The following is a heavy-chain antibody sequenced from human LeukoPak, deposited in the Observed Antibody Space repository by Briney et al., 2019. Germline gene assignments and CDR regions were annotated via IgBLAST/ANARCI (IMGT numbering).Heavy chain of an antibody. V-gene: IGHV1-24*01. CDR2: FDPEDSEP. Sequence: ASVKVSCKVSGYTLTELSMHWVRQAPGKGLEWMGGFDPEDSEPIYAQKFQGRVTMTEDTSTDTANMELRSLRSDDTAVYYCARGLGVVTAQSEQPKPRYFDLWGRGTQVTVSS. CDR1: GYTLTELS. D-gene: IGHD2-21*02. J-gene: IGHJ2*01. CDR3: ARGLGVVTAQSEQPKPRYFDL.